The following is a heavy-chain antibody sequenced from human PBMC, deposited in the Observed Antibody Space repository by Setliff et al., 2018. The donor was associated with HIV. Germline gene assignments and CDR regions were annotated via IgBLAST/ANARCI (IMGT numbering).Heavy chain of an antibody. Sequence: RLSCAASGFTFSSYAMHWVRQAPGKGLEWVAVISYDGSNKYYADSVKGRFTISRDNSKNTLYLQMNSLRAEDTAVYYCARDFVSRAPWSGYGYWGQGTLVTVSS. CDR1: GFTFSSYA. CDR3: ARDFVSRAPWSGYGY. D-gene: IGHD3-3*01. V-gene: IGHV3-30*04. J-gene: IGHJ4*02. CDR2: ISYDGSNK.